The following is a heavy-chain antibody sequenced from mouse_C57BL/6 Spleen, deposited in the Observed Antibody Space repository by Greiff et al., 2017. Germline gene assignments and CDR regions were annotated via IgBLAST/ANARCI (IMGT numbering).Heavy chain of an antibody. CDR3: ASYTTYGDWYFDV. CDR1: GYSITSGYY. CDR2: ISYDGSN. D-gene: IGHD1-1*01. V-gene: IGHV3-6*01. J-gene: IGHJ1*03. Sequence: VQLKESGPGLVKPSQSLSLTCSVTGYSITSGYYWNWIRQFPGNKLEWMGYISYDGSNNYNPSLKNRISITRDTSKNQFFLKLNSVTTEDTATYYCASYTTYGDWYFDVWGTGTTVTVSS.